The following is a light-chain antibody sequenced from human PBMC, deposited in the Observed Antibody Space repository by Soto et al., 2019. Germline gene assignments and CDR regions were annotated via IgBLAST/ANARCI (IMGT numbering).Light chain of an antibody. Sequence: VLTPSPTTPSFSSGEKATLSCRASQSVSTYLAWYQQRPGQAPRLLIYDASYRATDIPPRFSGSGSGTDFTLTISSLEPEDFAVYYCQQYGSSGTFGQGTKVDIK. CDR3: QQYGSSGT. CDR1: QSVSTY. J-gene: IGKJ1*01. V-gene: IGKV3-11*01. CDR2: DAS.